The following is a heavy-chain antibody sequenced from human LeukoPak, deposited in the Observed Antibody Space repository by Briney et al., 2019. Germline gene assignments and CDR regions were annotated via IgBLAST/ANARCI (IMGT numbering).Heavy chain of an antibody. CDR1: GYTFISYG. Sequence: ASVTASCKASGYTFISYGISWVRQAPGQGLEWMGWISAYNGNTNYAQKLQGRVTMTTDTSTSTAYMELRSLRSDDTAVYYCATARGSGWDLDYWGQGTLVTVSS. D-gene: IGHD6-19*01. V-gene: IGHV1-18*01. J-gene: IGHJ4*02. CDR2: ISAYNGNT. CDR3: ATARGSGWDLDY.